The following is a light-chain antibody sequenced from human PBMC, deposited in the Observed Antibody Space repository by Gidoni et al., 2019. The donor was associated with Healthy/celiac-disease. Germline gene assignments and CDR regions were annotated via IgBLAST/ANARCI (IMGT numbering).Light chain of an antibody. Sequence: EIVLTQSPGTLSLSPGERATLSCRASQSVSSSYLAWYQQKPGQAHRLLIYGASSRATGIPDRFSGSGSGTDFTLTISRLEPEDFAVYYCQQYGSSPITFXQXTRLXIK. J-gene: IGKJ5*01. CDR2: GAS. V-gene: IGKV3-20*01. CDR3: QQYGSSPIT. CDR1: QSVSSSY.